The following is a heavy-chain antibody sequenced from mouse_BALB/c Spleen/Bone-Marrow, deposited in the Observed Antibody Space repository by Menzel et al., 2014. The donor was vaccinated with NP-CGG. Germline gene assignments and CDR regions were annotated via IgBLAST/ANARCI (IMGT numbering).Heavy chain of an antibody. Sequence: IPQCGAELMKPGVSVTICCKATRHIFSSYWFEWLKQRLGHRLAWIGEILPGRGNTNYYEKFRAKATFTAETSSNIAYMQLSSLTSEDSADNYCSRRAHYFGGGHDYWCQCTTPTVSS. J-gene: IGHJ2*01. CDR2: ILPGRGNT. CDR3: SRRAHYFGGGHDY. D-gene: IGHD1-1*01. CDR1: RHIFSSYW. V-gene: IGHV1-9*01.